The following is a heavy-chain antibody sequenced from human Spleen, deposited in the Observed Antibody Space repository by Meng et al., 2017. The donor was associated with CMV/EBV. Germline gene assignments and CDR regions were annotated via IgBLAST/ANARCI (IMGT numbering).Heavy chain of an antibody. Sequence: SEPLSLTRTVSGGYISSSSYYWGWIRQPPGKGLEWIGRIYYSGSTYYNPSLKSRVTISVDTSKNQFSLKLSSVTAAATAVYDCARARYYYGSGGYPDYWGQGTLVTVSS. D-gene: IGHD3-10*01. CDR3: ARARYYYGSGGYPDY. V-gene: IGHV4-39*07. CDR1: GGYISSSSYY. J-gene: IGHJ4*02. CDR2: IYYSGST.